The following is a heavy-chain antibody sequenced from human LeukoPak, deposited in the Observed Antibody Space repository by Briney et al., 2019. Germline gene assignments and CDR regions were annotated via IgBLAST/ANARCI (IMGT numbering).Heavy chain of an antibody. Sequence: SETLSLTCTVSGGSISSGDYYWSCIRQPAGKGLEWIGYIYYSGSTYYNPSLKRRVTISVDTSKNQSSLKLSSVTAADTAVYYCSTRGDWGQGTLVTVSS. V-gene: IGHV4-30-4*03. CDR2: IYYSGST. CDR1: GGSISSGDYY. CDR3: STRGD. J-gene: IGHJ4*02.